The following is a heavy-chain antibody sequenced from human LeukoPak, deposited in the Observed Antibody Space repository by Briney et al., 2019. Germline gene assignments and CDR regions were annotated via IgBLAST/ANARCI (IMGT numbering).Heavy chain of an antibody. V-gene: IGHV1-2*02. CDR3: AREGSSGARNAFDI. J-gene: IGHJ3*02. CDR2: INPNSGGT. CDR1: GYTFTGYY. Sequence: ASVRVSCKASGYTFTGYYMHWVRQAPGQGLEWMGWINPNSGGTNYAQKFQGRVTMTRDTSISTAYMELSRLRSDDTAVYYCAREGSSGARNAFDIWGQGTMVTVSS. D-gene: IGHD6-19*01.